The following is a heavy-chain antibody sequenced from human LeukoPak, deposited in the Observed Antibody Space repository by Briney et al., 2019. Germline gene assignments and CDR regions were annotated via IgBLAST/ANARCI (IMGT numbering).Heavy chain of an antibody. CDR1: GFTFSSYN. J-gene: IGHJ4*02. D-gene: IGHD5-18*01. Sequence: PGGSLRLSCAASGFTFSSYNMNWVRQAPGKGLEWVSYISSSSTIYYADSVKGRFTIPRDNAKSSLYLQMNSLGAEDTAVYYCARAYSYGFYYWGQGTLVTVSS. CDR3: ARAYSYGFYY. CDR2: ISSSSTI. V-gene: IGHV3-48*01.